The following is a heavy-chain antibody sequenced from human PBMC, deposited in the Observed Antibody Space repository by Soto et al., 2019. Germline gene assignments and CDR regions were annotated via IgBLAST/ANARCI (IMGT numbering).Heavy chain of an antibody. Sequence: QVQLVQSGAEVKKPGSSVKVSCKDSGGSFTTYSMFWMRQAPGQGLEWMGRIIPMLGVRNDAQRFQDRVTIIADKSTATVHMELSSLRSEDTALYYCTIGSWSGEVFDIWGQGTMVTV. CDR1: GGSFTTYS. CDR3: TIGSWSGEVFDI. CDR2: IIPMLGVR. V-gene: IGHV1-69*02. D-gene: IGHD2-21*01. J-gene: IGHJ3*02.